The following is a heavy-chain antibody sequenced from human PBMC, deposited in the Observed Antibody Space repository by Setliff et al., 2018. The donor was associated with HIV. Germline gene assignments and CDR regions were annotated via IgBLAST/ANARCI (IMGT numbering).Heavy chain of an antibody. CDR2: IKSDGSAI. CDR1: GLNFNNYW. Sequence: HPGGSLRLSCAGSGLNFNNYWMHWVRQAPGKGLVWVSHIKSDGSAIQYADSVKGRFTISRDNAKNTLYLQMNSLRVEDTAVYYCAADRIVLGDYWGQGTLVTVSS. V-gene: IGHV3-74*01. CDR3: AADRIVLGDY. D-gene: IGHD2-15*01. J-gene: IGHJ4*02.